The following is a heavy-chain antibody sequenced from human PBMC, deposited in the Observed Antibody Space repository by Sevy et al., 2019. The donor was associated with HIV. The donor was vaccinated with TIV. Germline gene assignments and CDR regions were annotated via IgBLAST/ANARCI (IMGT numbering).Heavy chain of an antibody. D-gene: IGHD6-6*01. V-gene: IGHV3-33*01. CDR2: IWYDGSNK. CDR3: ARDPWEYSSSSGWFDP. CDR1: GFTFSSYG. J-gene: IGHJ5*02. Sequence: GGSLRLSCAASGFTFSSYGMHWVRQAPGKGLEWVAVIWYDGSNKYYADSVKGRFTISRDNSKNTLYLQMNSLRAEDTAVYYCARDPWEYSSSSGWFDPWSQGTLVTVSS.